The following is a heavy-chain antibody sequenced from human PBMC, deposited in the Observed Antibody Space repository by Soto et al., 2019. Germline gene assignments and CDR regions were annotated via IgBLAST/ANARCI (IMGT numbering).Heavy chain of an antibody. D-gene: IGHD3-10*01. J-gene: IGHJ4*02. CDR3: ARRTMVRGVPEHEQYYFDY. CDR2: IYPGDSDT. CDR1: GYSFTSYW. Sequence: PGESLKISCNGSGYSFTSYWICWVRQMPWKGLEWMGIIYPGDSDTRYSPSFQGQVTISADKSISTAYLQWSSLKASDTAMYYCARRTMVRGVPEHEQYYFDYWGQGTLVTVSS. V-gene: IGHV5-51*01.